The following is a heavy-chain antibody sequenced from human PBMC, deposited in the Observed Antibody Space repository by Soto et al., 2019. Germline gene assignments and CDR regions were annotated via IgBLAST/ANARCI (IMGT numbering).Heavy chain of an antibody. D-gene: IGHD4-17*01. CDR2: ISAYNGNT. J-gene: IGHJ4*02. V-gene: IGHV1-18*01. CDR3: ARDRSPYGDYPAGY. Sequence: QVQLVQSGAEVKKPGASVKVSCKASGYTFTSYGISCVRQAPGQGLEWMGWISAYNGNTNYAQKLQGRVTMTTDTSTSTAYKELRSLRSDDTAVYYCARDRSPYGDYPAGYWCQGTLVTVSS. CDR1: GYTFTSYG.